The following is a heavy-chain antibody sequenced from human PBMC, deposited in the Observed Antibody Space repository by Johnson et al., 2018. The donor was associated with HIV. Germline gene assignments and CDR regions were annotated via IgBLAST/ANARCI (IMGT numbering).Heavy chain of an antibody. J-gene: IGHJ3*02. Sequence: QVQLVESGGGVVQPGRSLRLSCAASGFTFSSYGMHWVRQAPGQGLEWVAVIWYDGSNKYYADSVKGLFTISRDNSKNTLYLQMNSLRAEDTAVYYCARDRIAVAQGAFDIWGQGTMVTVSS. D-gene: IGHD6-19*01. CDR2: IWYDGSNK. CDR1: GFTFSSYG. CDR3: ARDRIAVAQGAFDI. V-gene: IGHV3-30*19.